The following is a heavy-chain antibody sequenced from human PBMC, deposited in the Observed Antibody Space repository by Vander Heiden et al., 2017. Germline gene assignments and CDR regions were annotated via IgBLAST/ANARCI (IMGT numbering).Heavy chain of an antibody. J-gene: IGHJ4*02. CDR3: AKKQWLDHFDY. V-gene: IGHV3-23*01. CDR1: GLTSSSDA. CDR2: ISGSGGST. D-gene: IGHD6-19*01. Sequence: EVQLLESGGGLVQPGGSLSLCCAVSGLTSSSDAMSWVRRAPGKWLEWVSAISGSGGSTYYAEPVEGRFTISRDNYKNRLYLQMNSLRAEDTAVYYCAKKQWLDHFDYWGQGTLVTVSS.